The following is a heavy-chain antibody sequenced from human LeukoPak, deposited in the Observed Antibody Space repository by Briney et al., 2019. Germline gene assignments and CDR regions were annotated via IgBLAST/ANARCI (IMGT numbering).Heavy chain of an antibody. CDR3: ARYSSSWYEIVGATPAGYYFDY. D-gene: IGHD6-13*01. CDR1: GFTFSSYS. J-gene: IGHJ4*02. V-gene: IGHV3-21*01. CDR2: ISSSSSYI. Sequence: GGSLRLSCAASGFTFSSYSMNWVRQAPGKGLEWVSSISSSSSYIYYADSVKGRFTISRDNAKNSLYLQMNSLRAEDTAVYYCARYSSSWYEIVGATPAGYYFDYWGQGTLVTVSS.